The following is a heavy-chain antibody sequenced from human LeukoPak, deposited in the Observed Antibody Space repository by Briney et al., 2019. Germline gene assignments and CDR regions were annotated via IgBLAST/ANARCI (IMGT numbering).Heavy chain of an antibody. CDR3: ARDQGLLVVAGRFGY. J-gene: IGHJ4*02. CDR2: ISSSNSYI. CDR1: GFSVTNNY. V-gene: IGHV3-21*01. D-gene: IGHD6-19*01. Sequence: GGSLRLSCAVSGFSVTNNYMSWVRQAPGKGLEWVSSISSSNSYIYNADSVKGRFTISRDNAKNSLYLQMNSLRAEDTAVYYCARDQGLLVVAGRFGYWGQGTLVTVSS.